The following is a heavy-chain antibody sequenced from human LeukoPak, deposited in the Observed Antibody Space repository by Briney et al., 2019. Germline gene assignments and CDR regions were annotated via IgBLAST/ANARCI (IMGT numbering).Heavy chain of an antibody. V-gene: IGHV1-2*02. Sequence: ASVKVSCKASGYTFTGYYMHWVRQAPGQGLEWMGWINPNSGGTNYAQKFQGRVTMTRDTSISTAYMELSRLRSDDTAVYYCARDSSGYYHIDYWGQGTLVTVSS. D-gene: IGHD3-22*01. CDR2: INPNSGGT. CDR1: GYTFTGYY. CDR3: ARDSSGYYHIDY. J-gene: IGHJ4*02.